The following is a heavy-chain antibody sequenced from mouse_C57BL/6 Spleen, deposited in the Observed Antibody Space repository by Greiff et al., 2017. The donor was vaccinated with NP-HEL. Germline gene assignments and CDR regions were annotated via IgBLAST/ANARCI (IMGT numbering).Heavy chain of an antibody. J-gene: IGHJ2*01. CDR1: GYTFTSYW. V-gene: IGHV1-52*01. Sequence: QVQLKQPGAELVRPGSSVKLSCKASGYTFTSYWMHWVKQRPIQGLEWIGNIDPSDSETHYNQKFKDKATLTVDKSSSTAYMQLSSLTSEDSAVYYCIYYDYDGDYWGQGTTLTVSS. D-gene: IGHD2-4*01. CDR3: IYYDYDGDY. CDR2: IDPSDSET.